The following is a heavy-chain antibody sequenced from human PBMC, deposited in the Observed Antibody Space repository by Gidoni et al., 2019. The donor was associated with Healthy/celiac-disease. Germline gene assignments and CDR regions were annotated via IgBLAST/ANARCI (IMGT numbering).Heavy chain of an antibody. V-gene: IGHV1-8*01. J-gene: IGHJ2*01. CDR1: GYSFTSYD. CDR3: ARKQQWLVNWYFDL. D-gene: IGHD6-19*01. CDR2: MNPNSGKT. Sequence: QVQLVQSGAQVKKPGASVKVSCKASGYSFTSYDITGVRQATGKGLEWMGWMNPNSGKTGYGKKCQGRGNMTRNTYISTAYMELSSMRSEDTAVYYCARKQQWLVNWYFDLWGRGTLVTVSS.